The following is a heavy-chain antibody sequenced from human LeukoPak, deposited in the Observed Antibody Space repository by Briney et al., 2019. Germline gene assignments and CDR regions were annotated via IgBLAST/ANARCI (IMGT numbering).Heavy chain of an antibody. CDR3: ARNRRDIVVVPAAFDI. V-gene: IGHV4-59*01. Sequence: KPSETLSLTCTVSGGSISSYYWSWIRQPPGKGLEWIGYIYYSGSTNYNPSLKSRVTISVDTSKNQFSLKLSSVTAADTAVYYCARNRRDIVVVPAAFDIWGQGTMVTVSS. D-gene: IGHD2-2*01. J-gene: IGHJ3*02. CDR1: GGSISSYY. CDR2: IYYSGST.